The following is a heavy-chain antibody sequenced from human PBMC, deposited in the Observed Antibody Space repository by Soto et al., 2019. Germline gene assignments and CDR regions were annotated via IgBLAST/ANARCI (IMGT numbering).Heavy chain of an antibody. CDR2: IYHSGST. D-gene: IGHD4-17*01. CDR3: ARHDTVTTPFDY. Sequence: SSETLSLTCAVSGGSISSSNWWSWVRQPPGKGLEWVGEIYHSGSTNYNPSLKSRVTISVDTSKNQFSLKLSSVTAADTAVYYCARHDTVTTPFDYWGQGTLVTVSS. J-gene: IGHJ4*02. V-gene: IGHV4-4*02. CDR1: GGSISSSNW.